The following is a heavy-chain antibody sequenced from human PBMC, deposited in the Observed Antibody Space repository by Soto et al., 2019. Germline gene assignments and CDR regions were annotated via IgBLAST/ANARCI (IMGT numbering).Heavy chain of an antibody. CDR2: IYHSGST. V-gene: IGHV4-30-2*01. Sequence: QLQLKESGSGLVKPSQTLSLTCAVSGGSISSGGYSWSWIRQPPGKGLEWIGYIYHSGSTYYNPSLKSRVTISVDRSKNQFSLKLSSVTAADTAVYYCARGGQWGGCFDYWGQGTLVTVSS. D-gene: IGHD1-26*01. CDR1: GGSISSGGYS. CDR3: ARGGQWGGCFDY. J-gene: IGHJ4*02.